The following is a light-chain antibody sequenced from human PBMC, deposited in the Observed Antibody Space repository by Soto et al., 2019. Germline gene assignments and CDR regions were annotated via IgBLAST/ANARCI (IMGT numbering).Light chain of an antibody. Sequence: QSALTQPRSVSGSPGQSVTISCTGTSSDVGAYNYVSWYQQHPGKAPKLLIYDVSERPSGVPDRFSGSKSGNTASLTISGLQADDEADSYCCSSAGTYTWVFGGGTKLTVL. J-gene: IGLJ3*02. CDR2: DVS. V-gene: IGLV2-11*01. CDR1: SSDVGAYNY. CDR3: CSSAGTYTWV.